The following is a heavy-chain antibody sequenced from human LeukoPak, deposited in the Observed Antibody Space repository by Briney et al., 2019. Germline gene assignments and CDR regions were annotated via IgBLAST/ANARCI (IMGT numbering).Heavy chain of an antibody. CDR3: ARAPSFGGFDY. Sequence: GGSLRLSCAASGFTFSTYAMNWVRQAPGKGLEWVSYISSSGGTIYYADSVKGRFTISRDSAKNSLYLQMNSLRAEDTAVYYCARAPSFGGFDYWGQGTLVTVSS. D-gene: IGHD4-23*01. CDR1: GFTFSTYA. V-gene: IGHV3-48*03. CDR2: ISSSGGTI. J-gene: IGHJ4*02.